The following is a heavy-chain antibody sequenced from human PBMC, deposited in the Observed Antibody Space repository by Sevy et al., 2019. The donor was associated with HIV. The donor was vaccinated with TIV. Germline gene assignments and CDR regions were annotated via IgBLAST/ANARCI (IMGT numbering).Heavy chain of an antibody. CDR3: ARYQDGDYVY. Sequence: ASVKVSCKTSGGTFTSYLISWVRQAPGQGLEWMGGIIPLLRLSNYAQRLQGRLTLTADETTSKVYMYLRSLTSEDTAVYFCARYQDGDYVYWGQGSRVTVSS. D-gene: IGHD4-17*01. J-gene: IGHJ4*02. V-gene: IGHV1-69*13. CDR2: IIPLLRLS. CDR1: GGTFTSYL.